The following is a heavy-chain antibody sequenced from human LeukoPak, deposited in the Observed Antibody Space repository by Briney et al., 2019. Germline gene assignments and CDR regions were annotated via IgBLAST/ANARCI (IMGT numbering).Heavy chain of an antibody. Sequence: ASVKVSCKASGYTFTGYYMHWVRQAPGQGLEGMGWINPNSGGTNYAQKFQGRVTMTRDTSISTAYMELRRLRSDDTAVYYCARARAQQWLVHGWAFDIWGQGTMVTVSS. CDR1: GYTFTGYY. CDR3: ARARAQQWLVHGWAFDI. J-gene: IGHJ3*02. V-gene: IGHV1-2*02. D-gene: IGHD6-19*01. CDR2: INPNSGGT.